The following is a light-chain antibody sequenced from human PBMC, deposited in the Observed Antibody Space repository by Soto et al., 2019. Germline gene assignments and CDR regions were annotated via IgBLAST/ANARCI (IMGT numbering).Light chain of an antibody. CDR2: GAS. J-gene: IGKJ4*01. Sequence: DIQVIQSPSSLSASVGDRVTITCRASRRISTYLNWYQHKPGKAPKLLIYGASSLQSGVPSRFSGSGSGTDFTLTISSLHPEDSATYYCQQSHSTPLTFGGGTNLEI. V-gene: IGKV1-39*01. CDR1: RRISTY. CDR3: QQSHSTPLT.